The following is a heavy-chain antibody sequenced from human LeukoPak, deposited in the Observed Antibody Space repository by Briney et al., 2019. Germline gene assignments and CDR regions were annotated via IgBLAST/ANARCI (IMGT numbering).Heavy chain of an antibody. V-gene: IGHV3-23*01. CDR2: ISGSGGST. Sequence: GGSLRLSCAASGFTFSSYAMSWVRQAPGKGLEWVSAISGSGGSTYYADSVKGRFTISRDNSKNTLYLQMNSLRAEDTAVYCCAKQPLPYSSGWYGIDYWGQGTLVTVSS. D-gene: IGHD6-19*01. CDR3: AKQPLPYSSGWYGIDY. J-gene: IGHJ4*02. CDR1: GFTFSSYA.